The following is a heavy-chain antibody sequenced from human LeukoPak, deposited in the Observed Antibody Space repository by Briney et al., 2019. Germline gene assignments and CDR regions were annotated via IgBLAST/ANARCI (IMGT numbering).Heavy chain of an antibody. V-gene: IGHV5-51*01. Sequence: GESLKISCKGSGYRFTNYWIGWVRQMPGKGPEWMGIIYPGDSDTRYSPSFQGQVTISADKSISTAYLQWSSLKASDTAMYYCARHEGYDFWSGYYDYWGQGTLVTVSS. CDR3: ARHEGYDFWSGYYDY. CDR1: GYRFTNYW. D-gene: IGHD3-3*01. J-gene: IGHJ4*02. CDR2: IYPGDSDT.